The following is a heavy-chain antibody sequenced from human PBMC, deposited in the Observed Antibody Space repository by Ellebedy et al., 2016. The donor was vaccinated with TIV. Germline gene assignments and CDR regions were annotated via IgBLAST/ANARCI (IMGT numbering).Heavy chain of an antibody. D-gene: IGHD2-21*02. Sequence: GESLKISCAASGFTFSNYWMSWVRQAPGKGLEWVANIKQDGSEKYYVDSVKGRFTISRDNAKNSLYLQMNSLRAEDTAVYYCARDSPARTVVVTAALDYWGQGTLVTVSS. J-gene: IGHJ4*02. V-gene: IGHV3-7*01. CDR2: IKQDGSEK. CDR3: ARDSPARTVVVTAALDY. CDR1: GFTFSNYW.